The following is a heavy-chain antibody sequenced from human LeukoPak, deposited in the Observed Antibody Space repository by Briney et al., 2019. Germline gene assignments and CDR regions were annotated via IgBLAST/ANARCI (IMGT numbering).Heavy chain of an antibody. CDR2: IKPDGSEK. D-gene: IGHD4-17*01. CDR3: ARGDFDDYGDYVDAFEF. Sequence: GGSLRLSCAASGFTFSSYWMSWVRQAPEKGLEWVANIKPDGSEKYCVGSVKGRFTISRDNAKNSLYLQMNSLRAEDTAVYYCARGDFDDYGDYVDAFEFWGQGTMVTVSA. CDR1: GFTFSSYW. V-gene: IGHV3-7*01. J-gene: IGHJ3*01.